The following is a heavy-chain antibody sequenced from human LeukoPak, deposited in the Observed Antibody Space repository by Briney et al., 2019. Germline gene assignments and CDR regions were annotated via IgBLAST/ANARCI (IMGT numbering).Heavy chain of an antibody. D-gene: IGHD3-16*01. CDR1: GASINSDTYY. J-gene: IGHJ5*02. V-gene: IGHV4-39*01. Sequence: SETLSLTCTVSGASINSDTYYWAWIRQSPGKGLEWIGSIYSRGNTYYNASLKSRVTLSADTSKNHFSLNLRSMTATDTAIYYCAGQLFNSWGDWFDPWGQGTLVTVSS. CDR3: AGQLFNSWGDWFDP. CDR2: IYSRGNT.